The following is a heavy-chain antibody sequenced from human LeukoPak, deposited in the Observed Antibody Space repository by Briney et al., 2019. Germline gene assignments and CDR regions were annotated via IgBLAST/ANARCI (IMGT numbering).Heavy chain of an antibody. D-gene: IGHD2-2*02. V-gene: IGHV3-21*04. Sequence: KAGGSLRLSCAASGFTFSSYSMNWVRQAPGKGLEWVSSISSSSSYIYYADSVKGRFTISRDNAKNSLYLQMNSLRAEDTAVYYCAKHHCSSTSCYRVFDFWGQGTLVTVSS. CDR2: ISSSSSYI. CDR3: AKHHCSSTSCYRVFDF. CDR1: GFTFSSYS. J-gene: IGHJ4*02.